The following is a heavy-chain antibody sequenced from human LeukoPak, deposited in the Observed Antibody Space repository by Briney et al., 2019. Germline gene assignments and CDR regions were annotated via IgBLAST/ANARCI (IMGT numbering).Heavy chain of an antibody. CDR3: AKGYYNYYYYYYMDV. D-gene: IGHD3-10*01. CDR1: GFTFSSYG. Sequence: GGSLRLSCAASGFTFSSYGMHWVRQAPGKGLEWVAVISYDGSNKYYADSVKGRFTISRDNSKNTLYLQMNSLRAEDAAVYYCAKGYYNYYYYYYMDVWGKGTTVTVSS. V-gene: IGHV3-30*18. J-gene: IGHJ6*03. CDR2: ISYDGSNK.